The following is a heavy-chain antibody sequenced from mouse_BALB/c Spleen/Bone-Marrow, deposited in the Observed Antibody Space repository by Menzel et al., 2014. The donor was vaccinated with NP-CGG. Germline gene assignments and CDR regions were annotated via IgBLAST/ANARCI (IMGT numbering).Heavy chain of an antibody. CDR2: IYPGEGDT. Sequence: QAQLKESGAELARPGASVKLSCKTSGYTFTTYWVQWVKQRPGQGLEWIGAIYPGEGDTRYTQKFKGKATLTADKSSSTAYIQLSNLTSEDSAVYYCSREPSNWGYYWGQGTTLTVSS. V-gene: IGHV1-87*01. CDR3: SREPSNWGYY. CDR1: GYTFTTYW. J-gene: IGHJ2*01.